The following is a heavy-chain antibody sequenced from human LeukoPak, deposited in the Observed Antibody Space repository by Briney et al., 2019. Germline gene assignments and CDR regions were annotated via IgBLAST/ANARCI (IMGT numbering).Heavy chain of an antibody. V-gene: IGHV3-21*01. D-gene: IGHD3-3*01. Sequence: PGGSLRLSCAASGFTFSSYGMHWVRQAPGKGLEWVSSISSSSSYIYYADSVKGRFTISRDNAKNSLYLQMNSLRAEDTAVYYCAREGGPYDFWSGQPIDYWGQGTLVTVSS. CDR1: GFTFSSYG. CDR2: ISSSSSYI. CDR3: AREGGPYDFWSGQPIDY. J-gene: IGHJ4*02.